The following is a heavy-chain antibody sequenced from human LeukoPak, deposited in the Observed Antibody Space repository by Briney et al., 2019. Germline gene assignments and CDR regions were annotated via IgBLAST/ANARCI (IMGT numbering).Heavy chain of an antibody. D-gene: IGHD2-2*01. J-gene: IGHJ6*02. CDR3: ARDKISCSSTSCYYYYYGMDV. CDR2: INPNSGAT. Sequence: ASVKVSCKASGYTLTDYYLHWVRQAPGQGLKWMGLINPNSGATHYAQSFQARVTMTRDTSIASSYMELTGLESDDTAVYYCARDKISCSSTSCYYYYYGMDVWGQGTTVTVSS. CDR1: GYTLTDYY. V-gene: IGHV1-2*02.